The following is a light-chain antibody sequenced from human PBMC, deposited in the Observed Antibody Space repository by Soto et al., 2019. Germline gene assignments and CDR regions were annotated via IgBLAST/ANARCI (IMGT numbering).Light chain of an antibody. CDR2: KTS. J-gene: IGKJ4*01. CDR3: QQYGDWPLT. CDR1: RTIGTN. Sequence: IVMTQSPATVSVSPGESTSLSCRASRTIGTNLGWYQQKPGQAPRLLISKTSNRATGVPARFSGSGSGTEFTLTITSLQSDDIEVYYCQQYGDWPLTFGGGNKVDIK. V-gene: IGKV3-15*01.